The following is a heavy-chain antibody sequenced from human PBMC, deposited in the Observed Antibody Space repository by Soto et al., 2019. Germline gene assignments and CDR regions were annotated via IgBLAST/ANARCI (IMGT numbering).Heavy chain of an antibody. Sequence: PRGSLRLSCAASGFTFSSYAMGWVRQGPGKGLEWVAVVSIGGSTHYADSVRGRFTISRDNSKNTLSLQMNSPTAEDTAVYFCAKRRGAGGHFDYRGQGALLTVSS. D-gene: IGHD2-15*01. V-gene: IGHV3-23*01. CDR3: AKRRGAGGHFDY. J-gene: IGHJ4*02. CDR1: GFTFSSYA. CDR2: VSIGGST.